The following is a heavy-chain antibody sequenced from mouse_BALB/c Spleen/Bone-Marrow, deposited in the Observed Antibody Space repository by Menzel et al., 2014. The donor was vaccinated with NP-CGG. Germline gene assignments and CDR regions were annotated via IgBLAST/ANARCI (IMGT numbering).Heavy chain of an antibody. J-gene: IGHJ3*01. Sequence: EVHLVESGGGLVQPGGSLKLSCAASGFTFSSYGMSWVRQTPDKRLEFVATINTNGGDTYYPDSVKGRFTISRDNAKNTLYLQMSSLKSEDTAMYYCARGDDYVSWFVYWGQGTLVTVSA. CDR1: GFTFSSYG. CDR3: ARGDDYVSWFVY. V-gene: IGHV5-6-3*01. CDR2: INTNGGDT. D-gene: IGHD2-4*01.